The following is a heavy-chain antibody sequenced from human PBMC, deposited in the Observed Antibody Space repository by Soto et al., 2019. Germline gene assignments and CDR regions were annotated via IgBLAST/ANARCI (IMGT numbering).Heavy chain of an antibody. V-gene: IGHV1-18*01. D-gene: IGHD2-15*01. J-gene: IGHJ1*01. CDR3: AREPLGYCSGGSCYAYFQH. CDR2: ISAYNGNT. Sequence: ASVKVSCKASGYTFTSYGISWVRQAPGQGLEWMGWISAYNGNTNYAQKLQGRVTMTTDTSTSTAYMELRSLRSDDTAVYYCAREPLGYCSGGSCYAYFQHWGQGTLVTVSS. CDR1: GYTFTSYG.